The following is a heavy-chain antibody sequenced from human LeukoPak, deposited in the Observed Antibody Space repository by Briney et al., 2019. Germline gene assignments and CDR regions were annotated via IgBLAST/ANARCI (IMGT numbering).Heavy chain of an antibody. J-gene: IGHJ2*01. CDR1: GFTFSGYA. V-gene: IGHV3-23*01. CDR3: AKVPDGSPRGYWYFDL. CDR2: ISSTGGST. Sequence: GGSLRPSCAGSGFTFSGYAMTWVRQAPGKGLEWVATISSTGGSTYYADSMKGRFSISRDNSNNTLFVQMFSLRADDTAVYYCAKVPDGSPRGYWYFDLWGRGTLVTVSS. D-gene: IGHD5-24*01.